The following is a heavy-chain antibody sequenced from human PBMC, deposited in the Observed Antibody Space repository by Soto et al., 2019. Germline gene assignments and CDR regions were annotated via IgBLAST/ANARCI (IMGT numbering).Heavy chain of an antibody. J-gene: IGHJ4*02. CDR3: TTGAYSGYDWSIDY. CDR1: GFTFINAW. Sequence: GGSLRLSCAGSGFTFINAWMTWVRQAPGKGLEWVGRIKSKTDGETTDYAAPVKGRFTISRDDSKNMLYLQMNSLRTEDTAVYYCTTGAYSGYDWSIDYWGQGNLVTVSS. CDR2: IKSKTDGETT. V-gene: IGHV3-15*01. D-gene: IGHD5-12*01.